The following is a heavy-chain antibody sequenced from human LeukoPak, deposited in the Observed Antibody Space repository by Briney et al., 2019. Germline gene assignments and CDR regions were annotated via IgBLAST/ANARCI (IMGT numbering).Heavy chain of an antibody. CDR2: IYTRGST. CDR1: GGSISTFY. D-gene: IGHD3-22*01. V-gene: IGHV4-4*07. J-gene: IGHJ4*02. CDR3: ARDRVHHYDSSGYYYEAPQYYFDY. Sequence: SETLSLTCTVSGGSISTFYWSWIRQPAGKGLEWIGHIYTRGSTNYNPSLKSRVTMSVDTSKNQFSLKLSSVTAADTAVYYCARDRVHHYDSSGYYYEAPQYYFDYWGQGTLVTVSS.